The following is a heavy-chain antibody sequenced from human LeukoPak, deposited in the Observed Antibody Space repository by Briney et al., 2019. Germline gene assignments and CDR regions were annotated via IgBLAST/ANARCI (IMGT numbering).Heavy chain of an antibody. CDR3: ARGFHWGGYYFDY. J-gene: IGHJ4*02. Sequence: SETLSLTCTVSGGSISSYYWSWIRQTPGKGLEWIGEINHSGSTNYDPSLKSRVTISTDTSKNQFSLKLNSVTVADTGIYYCARGFHWGGYYFDYWGQGTLVTVSS. V-gene: IGHV4-34*01. CDR1: GGSISSYY. D-gene: IGHD7-27*01. CDR2: INHSGST.